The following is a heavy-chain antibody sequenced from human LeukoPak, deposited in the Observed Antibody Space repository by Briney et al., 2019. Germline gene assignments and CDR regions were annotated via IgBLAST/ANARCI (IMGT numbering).Heavy chain of an antibody. CDR2: IYYSGST. V-gene: IGHV4-59*11. Sequence: SETLSLTCTVSGGSISRHYWSWIRQPPGKGLEWIGYIYYSGSTNYNPSLKSRVTISVDTSKNQFSLKLSSVTAADTAVYYCARGTRATVTTEAYYYYYYMDVWGKGTTVTVSS. J-gene: IGHJ6*03. CDR3: ARGTRATVTTEAYYYYYYMDV. D-gene: IGHD4-17*01. CDR1: GGSISRHY.